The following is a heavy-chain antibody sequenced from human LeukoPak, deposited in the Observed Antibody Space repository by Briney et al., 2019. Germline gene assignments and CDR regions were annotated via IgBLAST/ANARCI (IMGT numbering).Heavy chain of an antibody. Sequence: GGSLRLSCAASGFTFSSYWMHWVRQAPGKGLVWVSRVNVDGRSTTYADSVKGRLTITRDNAKKTLYLQINSLRPEDTAFYYCARGIGIGAFDTWGRGTKVTVSS. CDR2: VNVDGRST. CDR1: GFTFSSYW. V-gene: IGHV3-74*01. CDR3: ARGIGIGAFDT. D-gene: IGHD2/OR15-2a*01. J-gene: IGHJ3*02.